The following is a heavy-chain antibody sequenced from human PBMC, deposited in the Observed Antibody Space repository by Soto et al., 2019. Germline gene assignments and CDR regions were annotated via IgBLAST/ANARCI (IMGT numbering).Heavy chain of an antibody. J-gene: IGHJ3*02. V-gene: IGHV3-23*01. D-gene: IGHD2-15*01. CDR1: GFTFSSYA. CDR3: AKDLTYCSGGSCEIGAFDI. Sequence: GGSLRLSCAASGFTFSSYAMSWVRQAPGKGLEWVSAISGSGGSTYYADSVKGRFTISRDNSKNTLYLQMNSLRAEDTAVYYCAKDLTYCSGGSCEIGAFDIWGQGTMVTVSS. CDR2: ISGSGGST.